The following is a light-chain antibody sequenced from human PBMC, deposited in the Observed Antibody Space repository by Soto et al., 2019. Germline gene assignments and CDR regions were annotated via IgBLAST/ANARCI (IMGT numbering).Light chain of an antibody. CDR2: EVS. Sequence: QSALTQSPSASGSPGQSVAISCTGTSSDIGAYKFVSWYQQHPGKAPKLIIYEVSIRPSGVPDRFSGSKSGNTASLTVSGLLAEDEADYYCSLYAGSNNVVFGGGTKLTVL. J-gene: IGLJ2*01. CDR3: SLYAGSNNVV. V-gene: IGLV2-8*01. CDR1: SSDIGAYKF.